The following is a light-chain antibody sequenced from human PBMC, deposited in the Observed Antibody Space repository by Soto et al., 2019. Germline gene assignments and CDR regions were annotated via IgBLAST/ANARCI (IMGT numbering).Light chain of an antibody. Sequence: QSVLTQPASVSGSPGQSITISCTGTSSDVGSYNLVSWYQQHPGKAPKLMIYKGSKRPSGVSNRFSGSKSGNTASLTISGLQAEDEADYYCCSYAGSSTFLYVFGTGTQLTVL. CDR3: CSYAGSSTFLYV. CDR2: KGS. V-gene: IGLV2-23*01. J-gene: IGLJ1*01. CDR1: SSDVGSYNL.